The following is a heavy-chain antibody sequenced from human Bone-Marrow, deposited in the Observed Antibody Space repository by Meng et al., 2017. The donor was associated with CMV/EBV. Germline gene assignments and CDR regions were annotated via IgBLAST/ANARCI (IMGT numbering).Heavy chain of an antibody. Sequence: ASVQVSCKASGYTFTGYYMHWVRQAPGQGLEWMGWINPNSGGTNYAQKFQGRVTMTRDTSISTAYMELSRLRSDDTAVYYCAREGYCSSTSCSNDYWGQGTLVTVSS. CDR1: GYTFTGYY. V-gene: IGHV1-2*02. CDR2: INPNSGGT. D-gene: IGHD2-2*01. J-gene: IGHJ4*02. CDR3: AREGYCSSTSCSNDY.